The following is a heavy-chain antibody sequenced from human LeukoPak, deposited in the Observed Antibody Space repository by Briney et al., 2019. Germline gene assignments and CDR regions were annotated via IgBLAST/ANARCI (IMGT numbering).Heavy chain of an antibody. CDR3: ARDFWSGSPD. CDR1: GFTFSDYY. Sequence: GGSLRLSCAASGFTFSDYYMSWIRQAPGKGLEWVSYISSSGSTIYYADSVKGRFTISRDNAKNSLYLQMDSLRVGDTAVYYCARDFWSGSPDWGQGTLVTVSS. J-gene: IGHJ4*02. CDR2: ISSSGSTI. V-gene: IGHV3-11*04. D-gene: IGHD3-3*01.